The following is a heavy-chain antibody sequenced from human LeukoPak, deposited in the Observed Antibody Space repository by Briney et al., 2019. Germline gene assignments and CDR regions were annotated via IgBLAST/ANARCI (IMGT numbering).Heavy chain of an antibody. CDR3: ARATVDSSGYYYVFHFDY. Sequence: SETLSLTCAVYGGSFSGYYWSWIRQPPGKGLEWIGEINHSGSTNYNPSLKSRDTMSVDTSKNQFSLKLGSVTAADTAVYYCARATVDSSGYYYVFHFDYWGQGTLVTVSS. CDR1: GGSFSGYY. CDR2: INHSGST. V-gene: IGHV4-34*01. D-gene: IGHD3-22*01. J-gene: IGHJ4*02.